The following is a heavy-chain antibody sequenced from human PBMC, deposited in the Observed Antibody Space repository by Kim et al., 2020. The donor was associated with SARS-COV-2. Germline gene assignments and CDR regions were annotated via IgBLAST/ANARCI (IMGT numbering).Heavy chain of an antibody. J-gene: IGHJ6*04. D-gene: IGHD3-22*01. CDR3: ARTANYYDSSGYYYVYYYGMDV. CDR2: INHSGST. CDR1: GVSFIFYY. V-gene: IGHV4-34*01. Sequence: SETLSLTCAVYGVSFIFYYWSWIRQPPGKGLEWIGEINHSGSTNYNPSLKSRVTISVDTSKNQFSLKLSSVTAADTAVYYCARTANYYDSSGYYYVYYYGMDVWGKGPTVTVSP.